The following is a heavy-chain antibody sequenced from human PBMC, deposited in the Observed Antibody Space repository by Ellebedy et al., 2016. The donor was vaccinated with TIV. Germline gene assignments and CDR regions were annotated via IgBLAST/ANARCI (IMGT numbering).Heavy chain of an antibody. CDR2: ISGGGDST. D-gene: IGHD6-19*01. Sequence: GGSLRLSCSASGFDFRYYSMNWLRQVPGKGLEWVSGISGGGDSTNYADSVKGRFTISRDNSKNTLYLQMDSLRAEDTALYYCAKDRGSGWYENWFDPWGQGTLVAVSS. J-gene: IGHJ5*02. CDR1: GFDFRYYS. V-gene: IGHV3-23*01. CDR3: AKDRGSGWYENWFDP.